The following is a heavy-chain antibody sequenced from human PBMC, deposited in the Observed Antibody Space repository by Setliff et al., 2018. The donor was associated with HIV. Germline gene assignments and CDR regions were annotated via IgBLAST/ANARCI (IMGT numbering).Heavy chain of an antibody. J-gene: IGHJ6*02. D-gene: IGHD2-21*02. CDR3: ATPGGDFGPYYSYGMDV. CDR2: ISSTGDT. CDR1: GFTFIDYA. V-gene: IGHV3-23*01. Sequence: GGSLRLSCAASGFTFIDYAMSWVRQAPGKGLEWVSTISSTGDTDYADSLKGRFTISRDNSKDTLNLQMNGLRAEDTAVYYCATPGGDFGPYYSYGMDVWGQGTTVTVSS.